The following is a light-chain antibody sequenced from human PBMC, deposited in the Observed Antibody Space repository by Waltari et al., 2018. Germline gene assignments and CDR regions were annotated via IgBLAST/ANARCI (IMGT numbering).Light chain of an antibody. CDR2: EVT. V-gene: IGLV2-14*01. J-gene: IGLJ1*01. CDR1: TRDIGAYHY. CDR3: MSYTRSSTYV. Sequence: QSALTQPASVSGSPGQSITISCTGSTRDIGAYHYFSWYQQHPDQAPKLIISEVTNRPSGVSDRFAGSKSGYTASLTISGLQAEDEGDYYCMSYTRSSTYVFGTGTKVTVL.